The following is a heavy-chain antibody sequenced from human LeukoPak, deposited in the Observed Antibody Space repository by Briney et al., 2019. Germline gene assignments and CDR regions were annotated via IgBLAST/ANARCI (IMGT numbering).Heavy chain of an antibody. J-gene: IGHJ3*01. CDR3: ARDLYYYGSGRYYDVFEL. V-gene: IGHV1-18*01. Sequence: ASVKVSCKASGYTFSTYGICWVRQAPGQGLEWMGWISAYKGNTYYAQKLQGRVTMTTDTSTSTAYMELRSLRSDDTAIYYCARDLYYYGSGRYYDVFELWGQGTMVTVSS. D-gene: IGHD3-10*01. CDR1: GYTFSTYG. CDR2: ISAYKGNT.